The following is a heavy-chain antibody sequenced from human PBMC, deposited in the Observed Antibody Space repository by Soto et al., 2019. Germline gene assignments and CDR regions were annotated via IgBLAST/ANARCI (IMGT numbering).Heavy chain of an antibody. CDR2: IYYSGST. V-gene: IGHV4-59*08. D-gene: IGHD6-19*01. CDR1: GGSISSYY. CDR3: ARRYSSGFDF. J-gene: IGHJ4*02. Sequence: QVQLQESGPGLVKPSETLSLTCTVSGGSISSYYWSWIRQPPGKGLEWIGYIYYSGSTHYNPSPKSRVTISVDTSKTQFSLKRSSVTAPDTAVYYCARRYSSGFDFWGQGTLVTVSS.